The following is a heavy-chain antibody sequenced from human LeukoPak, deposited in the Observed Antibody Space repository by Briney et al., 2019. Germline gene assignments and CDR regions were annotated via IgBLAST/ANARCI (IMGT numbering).Heavy chain of an antibody. D-gene: IGHD2-2*01. CDR1: GYTFTSYY. V-gene: IGHV1-46*01. CDR3: ARGVVPATAITSFDY. Sequence: ASVKVSCKPSGYTFTSYYMHWVRQAPGQGLEWMGIINPSGGSTSYAQKFQGRVTMTRDTSTSTVYTELSSLRSEDTAVYYCARGVVPATAITSFDYWGQGTLVTVSS. J-gene: IGHJ4*02. CDR2: INPSGGST.